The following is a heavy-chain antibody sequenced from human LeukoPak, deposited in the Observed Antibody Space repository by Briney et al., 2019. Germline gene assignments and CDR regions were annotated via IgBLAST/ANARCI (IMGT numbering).Heavy chain of an antibody. CDR3: ARLRYTYGKNFDY. J-gene: IGHJ4*02. Sequence: HPGGSLRLSCAASGFTFRAYWMSWVPQAPGKGLEWVANINQDGSEKDYMDSVKGRFTISRDNARNSLYLQMNTLRAEDTAVYFCARLRYTYGKNFDYWGQGALVTVSS. D-gene: IGHD5-18*01. CDR1: GFTFRAYW. CDR2: INQDGSEK. V-gene: IGHV3-7*01.